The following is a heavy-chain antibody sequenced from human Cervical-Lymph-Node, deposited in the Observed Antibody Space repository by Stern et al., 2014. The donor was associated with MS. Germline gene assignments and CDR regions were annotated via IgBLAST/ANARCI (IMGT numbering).Heavy chain of an antibody. CDR3: ARDLGSLDH. CDR1: GDSVRSSSHY. D-gene: IGHD6-13*01. Sequence: VQLVESGPGLVKPSETLSLTCTVSGDSVRSSSHYWSWIRQPPGRRLEWIGYIHYSGRTNYNPSLKSRLTISLDTSKNHFSLELKSVTAADTAVYYCARDLGSLDHWGQGTLVTVSS. J-gene: IGHJ4*02. CDR2: IHYSGRT. V-gene: IGHV4-61*01.